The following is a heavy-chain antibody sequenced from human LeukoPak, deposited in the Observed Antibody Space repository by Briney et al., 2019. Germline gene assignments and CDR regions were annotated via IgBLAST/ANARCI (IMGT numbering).Heavy chain of an antibody. CDR3: ARGRSGSSSYYYGMDV. CDR2: ISGYNGNT. J-gene: IGHJ6*02. D-gene: IGHD1-26*01. CDR1: GYTFTSYD. V-gene: IGHV1-18*01. Sequence: GASVNVSCKASGYTFTSYDITWVRQAPGQGLEWMGWISGYNGNTNYAQKLQGRVTVTTDTSTSTAYMELWSLRSDDTAVYYCARGRSGSSSYYYGMDVWGQGTTVTVSS.